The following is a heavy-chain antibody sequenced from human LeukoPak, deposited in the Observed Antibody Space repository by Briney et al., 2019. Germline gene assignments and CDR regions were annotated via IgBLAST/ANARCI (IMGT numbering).Heavy chain of an antibody. CDR2: IGTAGDT. D-gene: IGHD3-10*01. CDR3: AKGPPTYYYGSGSFLFDY. CDR1: GFTFSTYD. V-gene: IGHV3-13*01. J-gene: IGHJ4*02. Sequence: GGSLRLSCAASGFTFSTYDMHWVRQATGKGLEWVSAIGTAGDTYYADSVKGRFTISRDNSKNTLYLQMNSLRAEDTAVYYCAKGPPTYYYGSGSFLFDYWGQGTLVTVSS.